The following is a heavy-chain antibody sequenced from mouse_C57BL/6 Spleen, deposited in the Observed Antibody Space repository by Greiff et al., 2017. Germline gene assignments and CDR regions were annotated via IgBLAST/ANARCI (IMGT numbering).Heavy chain of an antibody. D-gene: IGHD3-2*02. CDR1: GYTFTSYW. J-gene: IGHJ3*01. V-gene: IGHV1-69*01. CDR2: IDPSDSYT. CDR3: ARGEQLRFAY. Sequence: QVQLQQPGAELVMPGASVKLSCKASGYTFTSYWMHWVKQRPGQGLEWIGEIDPSDSYTNYNQKFKGKSTLTVDKSSSTAYMQLSSLTSEDSAVYYCARGEQLRFAYWGQGTLVTVSA.